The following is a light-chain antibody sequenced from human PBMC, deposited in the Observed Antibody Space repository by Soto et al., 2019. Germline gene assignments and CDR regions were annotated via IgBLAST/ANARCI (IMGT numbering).Light chain of an antibody. CDR2: GAS. CDR3: QQYNSYWT. Sequence: EIVLTQSPGTLSLSPGERATLSCRASQSVSTTSLAWYQQKPGQAPRLLIYGASNRAPGIPDRFSGSGSGTDFTLTISRLEPEDFATYYCQQYNSYWTFGQGTKVEIK. CDR1: QSVSTTS. V-gene: IGKV3-20*01. J-gene: IGKJ1*01.